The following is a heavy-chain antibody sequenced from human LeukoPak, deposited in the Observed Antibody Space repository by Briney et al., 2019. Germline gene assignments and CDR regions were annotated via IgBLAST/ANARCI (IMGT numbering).Heavy chain of an antibody. J-gene: IGHJ4*02. Sequence: ASVKVSCKASGYTFTGYYMHWVRQAPGQGLEWMGWINPNSGGTNYAQKFQGRVTMTRDTSISTAYMELSRLRSDDTAVYYCAREGHDCSGGSCFYYFDYWGQGTLVTVSS. V-gene: IGHV1-2*02. CDR2: INPNSGGT. CDR1: GYTFTGYY. D-gene: IGHD2-15*01. CDR3: AREGHDCSGGSCFYYFDY.